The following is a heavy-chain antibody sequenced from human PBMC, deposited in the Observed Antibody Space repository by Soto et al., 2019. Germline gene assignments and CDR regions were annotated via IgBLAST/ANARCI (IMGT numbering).Heavy chain of an antibody. Sequence: SETLSLTCTVSGGSISSGGYYWSWIRQHPGKGLEWIGYIYYSGSTYYNPSLKSRVTISVDTSKNQFPLKLSSVTAADTAVYYCARGLVRGVIIIDYWGQGTLVTVSS. CDR1: GGSISSGGYY. V-gene: IGHV4-31*03. D-gene: IGHD3-10*01. CDR3: ARGLVRGVIIIDY. J-gene: IGHJ4*02. CDR2: IYYSGST.